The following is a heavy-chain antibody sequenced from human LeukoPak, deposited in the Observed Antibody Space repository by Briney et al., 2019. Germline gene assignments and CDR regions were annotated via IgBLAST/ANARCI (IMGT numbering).Heavy chain of an antibody. CDR1: GFTFSSYS. J-gene: IGHJ4*02. Sequence: GGSLRLSCAASGFTFSSYSMNWVRQAPGKGLEWVSSISSRSSFIYYADSVKGRFTISRDNAKNSLYLQMNSLRAEDTAVYYCARGRELPDFRGQGTLVTVSS. D-gene: IGHD1-7*01. CDR3: ARGRELPDF. V-gene: IGHV3-21*01. CDR2: ISSRSSFI.